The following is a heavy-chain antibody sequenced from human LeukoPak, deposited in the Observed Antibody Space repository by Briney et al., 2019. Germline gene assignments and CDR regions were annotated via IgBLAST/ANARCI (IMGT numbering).Heavy chain of an antibody. D-gene: IGHD5-24*01. Sequence: PSETLPLTCTVSGGSLSSYYWSWIRQPPGKGLEWIGYIYYSGSTNYNPSLKSRVTISVDTSKNQFSLKLSSVTAADTAVYYCARRDGYNSIDYWGQGTLVTVSS. CDR2: IYYSGST. V-gene: IGHV4-59*08. CDR1: GGSLSSYY. CDR3: ARRDGYNSIDY. J-gene: IGHJ4*02.